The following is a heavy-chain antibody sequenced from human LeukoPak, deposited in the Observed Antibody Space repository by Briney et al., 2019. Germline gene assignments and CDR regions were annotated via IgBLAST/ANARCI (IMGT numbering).Heavy chain of an antibody. CDR1: GYTFTGYY. CDR2: INPNSGGT. D-gene: IGHD3-3*01. CDR3: AREGGFGDYYYYMDV. Sequence: ASVKVSCKASGYTFTGYYMHWVRQAPGQGLEWMGWINPNSGGTSYSQKFQGRVTMTRDTSISTAYMDLSKLRSDDTAVYYCAREGGFGDYYYYMDVWGKGTTVTVSS. J-gene: IGHJ6*03. V-gene: IGHV1-2*02.